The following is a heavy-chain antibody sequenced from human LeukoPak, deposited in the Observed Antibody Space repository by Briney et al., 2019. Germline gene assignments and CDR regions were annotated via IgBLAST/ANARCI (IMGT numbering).Heavy chain of an antibody. J-gene: IGHJ4*02. CDR2: INPNSGGT. CDR1: GYTFTGYY. CDR3: AREGCSGYGGEKGFEY. V-gene: IGHV1-2*06. Sequence: GASVKVSCKASGYTFTGYYMHWVRQAPGQGLEWMGRINPNSGGTNYAQKFQGRVTMTRDTSISTAYMELSRLRSDDTAVYYCAREGCSGYGGEKGFEYWGQGTLVTVSS. D-gene: IGHD5-12*01.